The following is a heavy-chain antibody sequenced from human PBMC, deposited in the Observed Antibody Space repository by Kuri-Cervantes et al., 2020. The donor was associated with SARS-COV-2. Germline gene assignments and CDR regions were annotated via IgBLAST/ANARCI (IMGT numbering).Heavy chain of an antibody. Sequence: ASVKVSCKASGYTFTGYYMHWVRQAPGQGLEWMGWINPNSGGTNYAQKFQGWVTMTRGTSISTAYMELSRLRSDDTAVYYCARVGNRLYGMDVWGQGTTVTVSS. D-gene: IGHD1-14*01. V-gene: IGHV1-2*04. CDR1: GYTFTGYY. J-gene: IGHJ6*02. CDR3: ARVGNRLYGMDV. CDR2: INPNSGGT.